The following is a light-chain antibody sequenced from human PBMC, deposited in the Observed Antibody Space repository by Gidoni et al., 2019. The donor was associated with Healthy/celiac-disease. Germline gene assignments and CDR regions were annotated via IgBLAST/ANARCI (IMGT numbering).Light chain of an antibody. CDR1: ALPKQY. CDR3: QSADSSGTYVV. V-gene: IGLV3-25*03. J-gene: IGLJ2*01. CDR2: KDS. Sequence: SYELTPPPSVSVSPGQTARITCSGDALPKQYAYWYQQKPGQAPVLVIYKDSERPSGIPERFSGSSSGTTVTLTISGVQAEDEADYYCQSADSSGTYVVFGGGTKLTAL.